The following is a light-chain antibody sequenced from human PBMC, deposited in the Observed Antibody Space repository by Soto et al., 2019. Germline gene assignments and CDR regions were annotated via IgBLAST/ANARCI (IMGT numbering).Light chain of an antibody. Sequence: DIPMTQSPSSLSVSVGDRVTITCRANQDITNYLAWYQQKPGKVPKLLIYAASTLQSGVPSRFSGSGSGTDFTLTINSLQPEDIATYYCQKYDRAPFTFGPGTRVDFK. CDR1: QDITNY. J-gene: IGKJ3*01. V-gene: IGKV1-27*01. CDR2: AAS. CDR3: QKYDRAPFT.